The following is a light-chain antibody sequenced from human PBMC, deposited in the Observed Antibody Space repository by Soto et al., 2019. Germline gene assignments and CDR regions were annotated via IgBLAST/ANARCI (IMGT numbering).Light chain of an antibody. V-gene: IGKV3-20*01. CDR1: QSVSSSY. CDR3: QQYGDSSWT. J-gene: IGKJ1*01. Sequence: EIVLTQSPGTLSSSPGERATLSCRASQSVSSSYLAWYQHRPGQAPRLLIYGSSRRATGIPDRFGGSGSGTDFTLTISRLEPADFAVYYCQQYGDSSWTFGQGTQVEIK. CDR2: GSS.